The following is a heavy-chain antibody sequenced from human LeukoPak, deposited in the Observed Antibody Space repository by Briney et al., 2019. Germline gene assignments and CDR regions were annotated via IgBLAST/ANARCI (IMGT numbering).Heavy chain of an antibody. CDR1: GGTFSSYA. Sequence: ASVKVSCKASGGTFSSYAINWVRQAPEQGLEWMGRTIPLFGTTNYAQKFQGRVTITTDESTSTAYMELSSLRSEDTAVYYCAGTFYGDYQNADQSVYSVNYWGQGTLVAVSS. D-gene: IGHD4-17*01. V-gene: IGHV1-69*05. J-gene: IGHJ4*02. CDR2: TIPLFGTT. CDR3: AGTFYGDYQNADQSVYSVNY.